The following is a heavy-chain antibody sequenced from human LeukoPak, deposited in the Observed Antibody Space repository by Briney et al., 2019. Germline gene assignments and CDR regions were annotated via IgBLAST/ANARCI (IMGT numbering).Heavy chain of an antibody. CDR1: GGSISSGGYY. D-gene: IGHD6-13*01. CDR2: IYYSGST. Sequence: SQTLSLTCTVSGGSISSGGYYWSWIRQHPGKGLEWIGYIYYSGSTYYNPSLKSRVTISVDTSKNQFSLKLSSVTAADTAVYYCARVRTIGVIAATCFDYWGQGTLVTVSS. CDR3: ARVRTIGVIAATCFDY. V-gene: IGHV4-31*03. J-gene: IGHJ4*02.